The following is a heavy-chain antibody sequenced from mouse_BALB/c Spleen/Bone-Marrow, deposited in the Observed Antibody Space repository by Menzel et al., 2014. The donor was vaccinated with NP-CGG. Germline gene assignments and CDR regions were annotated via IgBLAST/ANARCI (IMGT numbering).Heavy chain of an antibody. D-gene: IGHD1-1*01. V-gene: IGHV5-6-5*01. CDR2: ISSGGTT. J-gene: IGHJ2*01. Sequence: EVHLVESGGGLVKPGGSLKLSCAASGFTFSSCALSWVRRTPEKRLGWVASISSGGTTYYQDSVKGRFTISRDNARNILYLQMSSLGSEDTAIFYCAAITTVAYWGQGTILTVTS. CDR1: GFTFSSCA. CDR3: AAITTVAY.